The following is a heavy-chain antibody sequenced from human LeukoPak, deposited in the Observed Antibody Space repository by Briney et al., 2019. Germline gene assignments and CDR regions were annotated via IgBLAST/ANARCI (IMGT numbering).Heavy chain of an antibody. CDR1: GFTFSSYA. J-gene: IGHJ4*02. CDR3: VKVAIGGWYDFDY. Sequence: PGGSLRLSCSASGFTFSSYAMHWVRQAPGKGLEYVSAISRNGGSTYYADSVKGRFTISRDNSKNTLYLQMSSLRADDTAVYYCVKVAIGGWYDFDYWGQGTLVTVSS. CDR2: ISRNGGST. V-gene: IGHV3-64D*06. D-gene: IGHD6-19*01.